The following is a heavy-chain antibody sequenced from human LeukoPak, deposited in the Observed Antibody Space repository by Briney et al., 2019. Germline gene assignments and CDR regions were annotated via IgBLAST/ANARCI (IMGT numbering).Heavy chain of an antibody. V-gene: IGHV4-4*07. CDR3: ARDKYYYDSSGSIRFDY. Sequence: PSETLSLTCTVSGGSISSYYWSWIRQPAGKGLEWIGRIYTSGSTNYNPSPKSRVTMSVDTSKNQFSLKLSSVTAADTAVYYCARDKYYYDSSGSIRFDYWGQGTLVTASS. CDR1: GGSISSYY. J-gene: IGHJ4*02. CDR2: IYTSGST. D-gene: IGHD3-22*01.